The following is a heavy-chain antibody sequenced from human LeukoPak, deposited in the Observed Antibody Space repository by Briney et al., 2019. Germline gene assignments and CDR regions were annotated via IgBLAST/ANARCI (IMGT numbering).Heavy chain of an antibody. CDR1: EFSVSHNY. V-gene: IGHV3-53*01. Sequence: TGGSLRLSCAASEFSVSHNYMSWVRQAPGKGLEWVSVIHSDGTTHYADSVKGRFTISRDNSKNTLYLQMNSLRVEDTAMYYCARETGYSTSWYAYYFDYWDQGTLVTVAS. J-gene: IGHJ4*02. CDR3: ARETGYSTSWYAYYFDY. D-gene: IGHD6-13*01. CDR2: IHSDGTT.